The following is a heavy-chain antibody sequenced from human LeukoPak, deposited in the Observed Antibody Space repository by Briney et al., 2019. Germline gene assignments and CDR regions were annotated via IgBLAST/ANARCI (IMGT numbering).Heavy chain of an antibody. CDR3: ITGDYDFWSGFYSPNHYFDY. D-gene: IGHD3-3*01. J-gene: IGHJ4*02. CDR1: GFTFTSAW. Sequence: GGSLRLSCAASGFTFTSAWMSWVRQAPGKGLEWVGRIKGKTAAGAPDYVASVKGRFTISRDDSKNTLFLQMNSLKTEDTAVYCCITGDYDFWSGFYSPNHYFDYWGQGTLVTVSS. V-gene: IGHV3-15*01. CDR2: IKGKTAAGAP.